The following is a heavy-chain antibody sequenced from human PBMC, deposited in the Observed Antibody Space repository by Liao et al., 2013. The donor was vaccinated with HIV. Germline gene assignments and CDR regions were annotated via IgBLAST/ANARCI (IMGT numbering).Heavy chain of an antibody. D-gene: IGHD2-21*01. J-gene: IGHJ4*02. V-gene: IGHV4-61*02. CDR2: IYTSGST. CDR1: GGSISRGTYY. Sequence: QVQLQESGPGLVKPSQTLSLSCSVSGGSISRGTYYWSWLRQPAGKGLEWIGRIYTSGSTNYSPSLNSRVSISLDTTKNQFSLKLRSVTATDTAVYYCARQRSTSIVATGAYYFEYWGQGT. CDR3: ARQRSTSIVATGAYYFEY.